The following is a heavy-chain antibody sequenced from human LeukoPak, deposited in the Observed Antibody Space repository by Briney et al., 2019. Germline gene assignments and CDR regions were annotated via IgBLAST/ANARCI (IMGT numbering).Heavy chain of an antibody. CDR2: INHSGST. CDR3: ANGYDILTGYYYGMDV. Sequence: SETLSLTCAVYGGSFSGYYWSWIRQPPGKGLEWIGEINHSGSTNYNPSLKSRVTISVDTSKNQFSLKLSSVAAADTAVYYWANGYDILTGYYYGMDVWGQGTTVTVSS. J-gene: IGHJ6*02. V-gene: IGHV4-34*01. D-gene: IGHD3-9*01. CDR1: GGSFSGYY.